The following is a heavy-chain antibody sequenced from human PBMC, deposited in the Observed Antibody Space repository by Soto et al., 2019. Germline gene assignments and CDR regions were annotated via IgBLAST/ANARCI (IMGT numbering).Heavy chain of an antibody. CDR2: ISSSSSTI. D-gene: IGHD2-21*02. J-gene: IGHJ6*02. CDR3: ARSIVVVTSGLNYYYGMDV. V-gene: IGHV3-48*02. CDR1: GFTFISYS. Sequence: TGGFLRLSCAASGFTFISYSMNWVRQAPGKGLEWVSYISSSSSTIYYADSVKGRFTISRDNAKNSLYLQMNSLRDEDTAVYYCARSIVVVTSGLNYYYGMDVWGQGTTVTVSS.